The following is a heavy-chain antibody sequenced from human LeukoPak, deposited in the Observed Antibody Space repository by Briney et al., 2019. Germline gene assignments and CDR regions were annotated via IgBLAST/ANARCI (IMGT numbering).Heavy chain of an antibody. CDR2: IYYSGST. D-gene: IGHD5-18*01. J-gene: IGHJ4*02. Sequence: SETLSLTCTVSGGPISSYYWSWIRQPPGKGLEWIGYIYYSGSTNYNPSLKSRVTISVDTSKNQFSLKLSSVTAADTAVYYCARDRMDTAMVYFDYWGQGTLVTVSS. CDR3: ARDRMDTAMVYFDY. CDR1: GGPISSYY. V-gene: IGHV4-59*01.